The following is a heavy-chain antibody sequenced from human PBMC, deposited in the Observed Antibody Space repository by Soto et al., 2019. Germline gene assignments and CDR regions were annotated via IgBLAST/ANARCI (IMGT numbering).Heavy chain of an antibody. CDR2: ISHLENT. J-gene: IGHJ4*02. D-gene: IGHD5-12*01. V-gene: IGHV4-30-2*06. CDR3: VRGGGYDPFDY. Sequence: SETLSLTCTVSGASIGYGGFSWSWIRQSPGKGLEWIGYISHLENTYFHPSFKSRLTMSIVRSRNQFSLNLSSVTAADRAVYYCVRGGGYDPFDYWGQGVLVTVSS. CDR1: GASIGYGGFS.